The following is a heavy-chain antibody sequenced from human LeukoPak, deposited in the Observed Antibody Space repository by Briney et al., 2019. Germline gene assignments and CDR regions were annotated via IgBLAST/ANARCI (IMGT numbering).Heavy chain of an antibody. Sequence: SGGSLRLSCAASGFTFSGYAMHWVRQAPGEGLEWMGGFDPEDGETIYAQKFQGRVTMTEDTSTDTAYMELSSLRSEDTAVYYCATRGLRYYDSSGNFDYWGQGTLVTVSS. CDR1: GFTFSGYA. J-gene: IGHJ4*02. D-gene: IGHD3-22*01. CDR2: FDPEDGET. CDR3: ATRGLRYYDSSGNFDY. V-gene: IGHV1-24*01.